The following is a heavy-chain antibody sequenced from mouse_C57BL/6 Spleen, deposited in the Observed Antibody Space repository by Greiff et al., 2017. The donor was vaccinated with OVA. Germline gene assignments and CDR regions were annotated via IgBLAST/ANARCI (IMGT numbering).Heavy chain of an antibody. CDR2: IYPGSGST. J-gene: IGHJ3*01. CDR3: ARGGYGNYGFAY. V-gene: IGHV1-55*01. Sequence: QVQLQQPGAELVKPGASVKMSCKASGYTFTSYWITWVKQRPGQGLEWIGDIYPGSGSTNYNEKFKSKATMTVDTSSSTAYMQLSSLTSEYSAVYYCARGGYGNYGFAYWGQGTLVTVSA. CDR1: GYTFTSYW. D-gene: IGHD2-1*01.